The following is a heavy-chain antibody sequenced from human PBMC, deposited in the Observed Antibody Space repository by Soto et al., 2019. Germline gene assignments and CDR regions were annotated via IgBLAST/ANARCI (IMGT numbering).Heavy chain of an antibody. D-gene: IGHD3-3*01. J-gene: IGHJ4*02. CDR1: GFTFSNYG. CDR3: ARDEEWPPWRGYFVY. Sequence: EVQLLESGGGLVQPGGSLRLSGVVSGFTFSNYGMTWVREAPGKGLEWVSGISASGTNTNYADSVKGRFTISRDNSKNTLFLQIDSLRAEDTAVYFCARDEEWPPWRGYFVYWGQGTLVTVSS. CDR2: ISASGTNT. V-gene: IGHV3-23*01.